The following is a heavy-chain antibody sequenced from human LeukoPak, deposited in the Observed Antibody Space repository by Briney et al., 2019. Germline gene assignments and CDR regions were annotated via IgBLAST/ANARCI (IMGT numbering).Heavy chain of an antibody. J-gene: IGHJ6*03. D-gene: IGHD2-2*01. CDR2: IKQDGSEK. V-gene: IGHV3-7*01. Sequence: GGSLRLSCAASGFTFSSYWMSWVRQAPGKGLEWVANIKQDGSEKYYVDSERGRFTISRDNAKNSLYLQMNSLRAEDTAVYYCARSARGVVAKYYYYYMDVWGKGTTVTVSS. CDR1: GFTFSSYW. CDR3: ARSARGVVAKYYYYYMDV.